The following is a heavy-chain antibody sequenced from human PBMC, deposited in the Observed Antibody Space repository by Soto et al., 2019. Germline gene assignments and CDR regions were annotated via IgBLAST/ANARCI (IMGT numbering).Heavy chain of an antibody. D-gene: IGHD3-10*01. CDR2: IKQDGSEK. J-gene: IGHJ5*02. CDR1: GFFFSSYW. Sequence: GGSLRLSCAASGFFFSSYWMTWVRQAPGKGLEWVANIKQDGSEKYYVDSVKGRFTISRDNAKNSLYLQMNSLRAEDTAVYYCARDRGPGWFDTWGQGTLVTVSS. V-gene: IGHV3-7*01. CDR3: ARDRGPGWFDT.